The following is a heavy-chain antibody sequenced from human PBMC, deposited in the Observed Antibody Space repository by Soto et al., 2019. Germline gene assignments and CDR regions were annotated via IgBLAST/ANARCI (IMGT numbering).Heavy chain of an antibody. V-gene: IGHV5-51*01. CDR3: ARHSFGIVVVPAATNYYGMDV. CDR2: IYPGDSDT. J-gene: IGHJ6*02. CDR1: GYSFTSYW. D-gene: IGHD2-2*01. Sequence: GESLKISCKGSGYSFTSYWIGWVRQMPGKGLEWMGIIYPGDSDTRYSPSFQGQVTISADKSISTAYLQWSSLKASDTAMYYCARHSFGIVVVPAATNYYGMDVWVQGTTVTVSS.